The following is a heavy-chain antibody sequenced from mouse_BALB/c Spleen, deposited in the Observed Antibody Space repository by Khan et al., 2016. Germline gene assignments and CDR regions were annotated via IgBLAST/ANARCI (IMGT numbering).Heavy chain of an antibody. CDR3: ARDDRWFAY. J-gene: IGHJ3*01. V-gene: IGHV5-4*02. CDR2: ISDGGSYT. D-gene: IGHD2-14*01. CDR1: GFTFSDYY. Sequence: EVELVESGGGLVKPGGSLKLSCAASGFTFSDYYMYWVRQTPEKRLEWVATISDGGSYTYYPDSVKGRFTIPRDNDKNNLYLQRSSLKSEDTAMYYCARDDRWFAYWGQGTLVTVSA.